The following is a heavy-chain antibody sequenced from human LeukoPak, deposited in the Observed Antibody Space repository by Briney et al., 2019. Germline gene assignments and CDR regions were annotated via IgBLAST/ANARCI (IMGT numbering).Heavy chain of an antibody. CDR1: GDSLSSYY. J-gene: IGHJ6*03. Sequence: SEALSLTCTVSGDSLSSYYWSWIRQPPGKGLEWIGYVYYTGSTNFNPSLKSRVTISVDTSKNQFSLKLGSGTAADTAVYYCARVEEGYGSGRRENYYYYYMDVWGKGTTVTISS. D-gene: IGHD3-10*01. CDR3: ARVEEGYGSGRRENYYYYYMDV. CDR2: VYYTGST. V-gene: IGHV4-59*01.